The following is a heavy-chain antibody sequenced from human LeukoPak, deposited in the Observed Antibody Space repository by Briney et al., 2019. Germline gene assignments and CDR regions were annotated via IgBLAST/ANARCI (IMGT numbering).Heavy chain of an antibody. CDR3: ATDLEVPAAKYFDY. D-gene: IGHD2-2*01. Sequence: GGSLRLSRAASGFTFSSYSLNWVRQAPGKGLEWVSSISSSSSYTYYADSVKARFTISRDNAKNSLFLQMNSLRAEDTAVYYCATDLEVPAAKYFDYWGQGTLVTVSS. V-gene: IGHV3-21*01. CDR1: GFTFSSYS. CDR2: ISSSSSYT. J-gene: IGHJ4*02.